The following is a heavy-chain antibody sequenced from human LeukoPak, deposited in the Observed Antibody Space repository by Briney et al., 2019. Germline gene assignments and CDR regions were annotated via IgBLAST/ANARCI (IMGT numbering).Heavy chain of an antibody. D-gene: IGHD1-20*01. CDR1: GGSISSSSYY. CDR3: ARQRGRYNWILDAFDI. CDR2: IYYSGST. J-gene: IGHJ3*02. V-gene: IGHV4-39*07. Sequence: SETLSLTCTVSGGSISSSSYYWGWIRQPPGKGLEWIGSIYYSGSTYYNPSLKSRVTISVDTSKNQFSLKLSSVTAADTAVYYCARQRGRYNWILDAFDIWGQGTMVTVS.